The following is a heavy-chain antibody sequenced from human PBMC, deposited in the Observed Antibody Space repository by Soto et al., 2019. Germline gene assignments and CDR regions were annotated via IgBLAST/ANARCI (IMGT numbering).Heavy chain of an antibody. CDR1: GFTFSSYA. Sequence: GGSLRLSCAASGFTFSSYAMHWVRQAPGKGLEWVAVISYDGSNKYYADSVKGRFTISRDNSKNTLYLQMNSLRADDTAVYYCARDSVVRDPTLYYYYGMDVWGQGTTVTVSS. V-gene: IGHV3-30-3*01. J-gene: IGHJ6*02. CDR3: ARDSVVRDPTLYYYYGMDV. CDR2: ISYDGSNK. D-gene: IGHD3-10*01.